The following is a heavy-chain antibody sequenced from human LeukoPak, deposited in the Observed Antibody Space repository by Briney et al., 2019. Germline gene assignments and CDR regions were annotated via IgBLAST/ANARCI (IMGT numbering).Heavy chain of an antibody. CDR2: IYPGDSDT. D-gene: IGHD2-2*01. CDR1: GYSFTSYW. CDR3: ARRERYCSSTSCNDFDY. V-gene: IGHV5-51*01. Sequence: GESLQISCKGSGYSFTSYWIGWVRQLPGKGLEWMGIIYPGDSDTRYSPSSQGQVTISADKSISTAYLQWSSLKASDTAMYYCARRERYCSSTSCNDFDYWGQGTLVTVSS. J-gene: IGHJ4*02.